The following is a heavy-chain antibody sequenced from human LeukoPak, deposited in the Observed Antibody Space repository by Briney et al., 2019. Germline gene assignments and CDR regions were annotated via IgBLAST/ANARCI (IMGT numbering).Heavy chain of an antibody. J-gene: IGHJ4*02. V-gene: IGHV1-24*01. D-gene: IGHD3-3*01. CDR2: FDPEDGET. CDR3: ATEAAITIFGVGIGYYFDY. CDR1: GYTLTELS. Sequence: ASVKVSCKVSGYTLTELSMHWVRQAPGKGLEWMGGFDPEDGETIYAQKFQGRVTMTEDTSTDTAYMELSSLRSEDTAVYYCATEAAITIFGVGIGYYFDYWGQGTLVTVSS.